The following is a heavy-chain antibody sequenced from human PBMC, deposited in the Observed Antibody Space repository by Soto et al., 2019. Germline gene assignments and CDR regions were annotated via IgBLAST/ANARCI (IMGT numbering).Heavy chain of an antibody. CDR3: ARARVVPAAMARVFDY. CDR2: IYYSGST. D-gene: IGHD2-2*01. J-gene: IGHJ4*02. Sequence: SETLSLTCTGSGEPISSYYWSWIRQPPGKGLEWIGYIYYSGSTNYNPSLKSRVTISVDTSKNQFSLKLSSVTAADTAVYYCARARVVPAAMARVFDYWGQGTLVTVSS. CDR1: GEPISSYY. V-gene: IGHV4-59*01.